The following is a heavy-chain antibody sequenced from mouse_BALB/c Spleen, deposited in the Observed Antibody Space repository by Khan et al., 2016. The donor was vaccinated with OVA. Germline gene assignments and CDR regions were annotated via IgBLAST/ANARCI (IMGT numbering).Heavy chain of an antibody. CDR1: GFTFSNFG. CDR3: VRDYDGSSYVAY. CDR2: ISGGSSTI. V-gene: IGHV5-17*02. J-gene: IGHJ3*01. D-gene: IGHD1-1*01. Sequence: EVQLVESGGGLVQPGGSRKLSCAASGFTFSNFGMHWFRRAPEKGLEWVAYISGGSSTIYYADTVKGRFTISRNNPKKTLFLQMTSLRSEDTAMYYCVRDYDGSSYVAYWGQGTLVTVSA.